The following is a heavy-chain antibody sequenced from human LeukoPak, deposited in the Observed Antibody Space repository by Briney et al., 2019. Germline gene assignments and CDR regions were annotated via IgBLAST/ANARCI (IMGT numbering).Heavy chain of an antibody. CDR2: IIPIFGTA. V-gene: IGHV1-69*06. D-gene: IGHD2-2*01. CDR1: GGTFSSYA. J-gene: IGHJ5*02. Sequence: ASVKVSCKASGGTFSSYAISWVRQAPGQGLEWMGGIIPIFGTANCAQKFQGRVTITADKSTSTAYMELSSLRSEDTAVYYCARDRGDCSSTSCLNWFDPWGQGTLVTVSS. CDR3: ARDRGDCSSTSCLNWFDP.